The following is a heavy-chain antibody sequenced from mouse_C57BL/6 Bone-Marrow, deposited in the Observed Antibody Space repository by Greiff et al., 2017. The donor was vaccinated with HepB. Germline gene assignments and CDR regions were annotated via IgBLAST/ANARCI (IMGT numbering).Heavy chain of an antibody. V-gene: IGHV1-80*01. CDR2: IYPGDGDT. CDR1: GYAFSSYW. CDR3: ASGSSYGAIGY. J-gene: IGHJ4*01. Sequence: QVQLKESGAELVKPGASVKISCKASGYAFSSYWMNWVKQRPGKGLEWIGQIYPGDGDTNYNGKFKGKATLTADKSSSTAYMQLSSLTSGDSAVYFCASGSSYGAIGYWGQGTSVTGSS. D-gene: IGHD1-1*01.